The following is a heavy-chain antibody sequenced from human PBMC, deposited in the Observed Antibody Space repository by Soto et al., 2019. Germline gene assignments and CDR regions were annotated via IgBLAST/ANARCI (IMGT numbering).Heavy chain of an antibody. CDR1: GFTFSSYA. V-gene: IGHV3-23*01. J-gene: IGHJ4*02. CDR2: ISGSGGST. D-gene: IGHD3-22*01. Sequence: EVQLLESGGGLVQPGGSLRLSCAASGFTFSSYAMSWVRQAPGKGLESVSAISGSGGSTYYADSVKGRFTISRDNSKNTLYLQMNSLRAEDTAVYYCAKRWYYYDSSGYYPIDYWGQGTLVTVSS. CDR3: AKRWYYYDSSGYYPIDY.